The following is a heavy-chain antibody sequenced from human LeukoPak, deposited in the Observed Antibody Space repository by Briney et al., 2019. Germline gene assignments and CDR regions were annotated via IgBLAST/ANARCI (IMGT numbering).Heavy chain of an antibody. CDR3: ARRRMGPISSTFVSGYWGNWFDP. CDR1: GGSFSGYY. CDR2: INHSGST. D-gene: IGHD3-22*01. Sequence: PSETLSLTCAVYGGSFSGYYWSWIRQPPGKGLEWIGDINHSGSTNSNPSLKSRVTISVDTSKNQFSLKLSSLTAADTAVYYCARRRMGPISSTFVSGYWGNWFDPWGQGTLVTVSS. V-gene: IGHV4-34*01. J-gene: IGHJ5*02.